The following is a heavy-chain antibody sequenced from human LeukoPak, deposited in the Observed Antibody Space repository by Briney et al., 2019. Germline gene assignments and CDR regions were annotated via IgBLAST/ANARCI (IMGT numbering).Heavy chain of an antibody. CDR1: GYTLTELS. CDR3: ATDQAIVPYGMDV. V-gene: IGHV1-24*01. CDR2: FDPEDGET. J-gene: IGHJ6*02. Sequence: ASVKVSCKVSGYTLTELSMHWVRQAPGKGLEWVGGFDPEDGETIYAQKFQGRVTMTEDTSTDTAYMELSSLRSENTAVYYCATDQAIVPYGMDVWGQGTTVTVSS. D-gene: IGHD2-2*01.